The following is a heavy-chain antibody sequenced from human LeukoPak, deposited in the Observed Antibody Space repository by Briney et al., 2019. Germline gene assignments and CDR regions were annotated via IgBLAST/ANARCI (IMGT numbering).Heavy chain of an antibody. J-gene: IGHJ6*02. D-gene: IGHD3-3*01. CDR1: GYSFTSYW. V-gene: IGHV5-51*01. Sequence: GESLKISCKGSGYSFTSYWIGWVRQMPGKGLEWMGIIYPGDSDTRHSPSFQGQVTISADKSISTAYLQWSSLKASDTAMYYCARRYYDFWSGDHYYGMDVWGQGTTVTVSS. CDR2: IYPGDSDT. CDR3: ARRYYDFWSGDHYYGMDV.